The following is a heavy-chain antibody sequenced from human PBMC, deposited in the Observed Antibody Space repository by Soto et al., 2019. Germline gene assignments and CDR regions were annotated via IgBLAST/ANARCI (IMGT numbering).Heavy chain of an antibody. CDR1: GFTFSSYA. Sequence: EVQLLESGGGLVQPGGSLRLSCAASGFTFSSYAMSWVRQAPGKGLEWVSAISGSGGSTYYADSVKGRFTISRDNSKNMLYLQMNSLRAEDTAVYYCAKDPLYGSGSYYPPPFDYWGQGTLVTVSS. J-gene: IGHJ4*02. D-gene: IGHD3-10*01. V-gene: IGHV3-23*01. CDR3: AKDPLYGSGSYYPPPFDY. CDR2: ISGSGGST.